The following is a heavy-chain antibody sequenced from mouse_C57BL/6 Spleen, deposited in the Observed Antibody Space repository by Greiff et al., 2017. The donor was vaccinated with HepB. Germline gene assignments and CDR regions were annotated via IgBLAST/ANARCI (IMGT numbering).Heavy chain of an antibody. CDR1: GFTFSSYG. J-gene: IGHJ3*01. V-gene: IGHV5-6*01. Sequence: EVMLVESGGDLVKPGGSLKLSCAASGFTFSSYGMSWVRQTPDKRLEWVATISSGGSYTYYPDSVKGRFTISRDNAKNTLYLQMSSLKSEDTAMYYCATYDYDLAYWGQGTLVTVSA. CDR3: ATYDYDLAY. CDR2: ISSGGSYT. D-gene: IGHD2-4*01.